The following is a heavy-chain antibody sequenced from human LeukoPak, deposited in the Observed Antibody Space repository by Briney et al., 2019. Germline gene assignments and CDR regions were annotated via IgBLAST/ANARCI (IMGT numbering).Heavy chain of an antibody. V-gene: IGHV1-2*02. J-gene: IGHJ4*02. D-gene: IGHD4-23*01. CDR3: ARVGSGGPTGVIDY. CDR2: INPNSGGT. CDR1: GYTFTGYY. Sequence: ASVKVSCKASGYTFTGYYMHWVRQAPGQGLEWMGWINPNSGGTNYAQKFQGRVTMTRDTSISTAYMELRSLRSDDTAVYYCARVGSGGPTGVIDYWGQGTLVTVSS.